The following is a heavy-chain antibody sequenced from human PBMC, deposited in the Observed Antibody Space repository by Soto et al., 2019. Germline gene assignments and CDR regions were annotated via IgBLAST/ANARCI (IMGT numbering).Heavy chain of an antibody. V-gene: IGHV1-8*01. CDR1: GYTFTMYE. CDR2: MNPNSGNT. D-gene: IGHD2-8*01. Sequence: VPCTDSGYTFTMYEIKWVRQAPGQGLEWMGWMNPNSGNTGYAQNFKCIVTMTRNTSISTAYMELRSLRSEDTAVYYCARAYCTNGVCPKYYYYGMDVWGQGTTVNVS. J-gene: IGHJ6*02. CDR3: ARAYCTNGVCPKYYYYGMDV.